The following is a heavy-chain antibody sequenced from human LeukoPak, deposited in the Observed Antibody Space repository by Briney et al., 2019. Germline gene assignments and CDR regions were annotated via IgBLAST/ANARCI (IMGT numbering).Heavy chain of an antibody. CDR3: AREVVDYYDSSGSGWFDP. Sequence: SETLSLTCTVSGGSISSHYWSWIRQPPGKGLEWIGYIYYSGSTNYNPSLKSRVTISVDTSKNQFSLKLSSVTAADTAVYYCAREVVDYYDSSGSGWFDPWGQGTLVTVSS. D-gene: IGHD3-22*01. J-gene: IGHJ5*02. V-gene: IGHV4-59*11. CDR1: GGSISSHY. CDR2: IYYSGST.